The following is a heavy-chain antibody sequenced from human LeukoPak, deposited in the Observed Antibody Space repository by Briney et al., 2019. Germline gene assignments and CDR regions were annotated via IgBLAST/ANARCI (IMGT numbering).Heavy chain of an antibody. J-gene: IGHJ3*02. V-gene: IGHV3-23*01. Sequence: GGSLRLSCAASGFTFSSYAMTWVRQAPGKGLEWVSAIGGSGDSTYYADSVEGRFTISRDNSKNTLYLQMNSLTAEDTAVYYCAKGQLPYSSPFDIWGQGTMVTVSS. CDR2: IGGSGDST. D-gene: IGHD6-13*01. CDR1: GFTFSSYA. CDR3: AKGQLPYSSPFDI.